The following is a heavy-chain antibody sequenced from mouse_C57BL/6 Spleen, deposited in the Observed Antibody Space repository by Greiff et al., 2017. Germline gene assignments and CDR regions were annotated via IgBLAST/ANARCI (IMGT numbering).Heavy chain of an antibody. V-gene: IGHV5-6*02. CDR1: GFTFSSYG. D-gene: IGHD2-4*01. CDR3: ARHWDYDLDY. J-gene: IGHJ2*01. CDR2: ISSGGSYT. Sequence: EVMLVESGGDLVKPGGSLKLSCAASGFTFSSYGMSWVRQTPDKRLEWVATISSGGSYTYYPDSVKGRCTISRDNAKNTLYLQMSSLKSEDTAMYYCARHWDYDLDYWGQGTTLTVSS.